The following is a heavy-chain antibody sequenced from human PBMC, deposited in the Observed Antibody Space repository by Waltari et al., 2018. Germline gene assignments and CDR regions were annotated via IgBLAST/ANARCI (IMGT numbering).Heavy chain of an antibody. J-gene: IGHJ6*03. V-gene: IGHV3-21*01. Sequence: EVQLVESGGGRVKRGGSRRLSCADSGFTFSSDSMNWVRQAPGTGLEWVSSISSSSSYIYYADSVKGRFTISRDNAKNSLYLQMNSLRAEDTAVYYCARDPVVVVVAATPGYYMDVWGKGTTVTVSS. D-gene: IGHD2-15*01. CDR1: GFTFSSDS. CDR2: ISSSSSYI. CDR3: ARDPVVVVVAATPGYYMDV.